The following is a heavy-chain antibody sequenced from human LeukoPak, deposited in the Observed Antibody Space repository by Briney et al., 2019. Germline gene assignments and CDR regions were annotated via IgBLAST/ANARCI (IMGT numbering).Heavy chain of an antibody. V-gene: IGHV3-48*03. Sequence: PGGSLRLSCAASGFTFNNYQMNWVRQAPGKGLECISYISSSGRTIYYADSLKGRFTVSSDNAKNSLYLRMNNLRAEDTAVYYCARGEYYFDYWGQGTLVTVSS. CDR2: ISSSGRTI. J-gene: IGHJ4*02. CDR1: GFTFNNYQ. CDR3: ARGEYYFDY.